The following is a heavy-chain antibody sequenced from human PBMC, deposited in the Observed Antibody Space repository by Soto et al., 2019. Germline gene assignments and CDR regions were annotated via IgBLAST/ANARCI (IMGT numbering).Heavy chain of an antibody. J-gene: IGHJ4*02. CDR1: GDSVSSNSAA. CDR2: TYYRSKWYN. Sequence: PSQTLSLTCAISGDSVSSNSAAWNWIRQSPSRGLEWLGRTYYRSKWYNDYAVSVKSRITINPDTSKNQFSLQLNSVTPEDTAVYYCARDKFYDYVWGSYRSGAYYFDYYDQGTLVTVSS. D-gene: IGHD3-16*02. CDR3: ARDKFYDYVWGSYRSGAYYFDY. V-gene: IGHV6-1*01.